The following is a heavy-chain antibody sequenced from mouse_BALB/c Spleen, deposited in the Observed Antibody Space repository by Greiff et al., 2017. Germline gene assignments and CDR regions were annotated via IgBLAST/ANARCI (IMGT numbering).Heavy chain of an antibody. J-gene: IGHJ3*01. CDR2: IWAGGST. CDR1: GFSLTSYG. V-gene: IGHV2-9*02. CDR3: ARVFYDYDAWFAY. D-gene: IGHD2-4*01. Sequence: VKLVESGPGLVAPSQSLSITCTVSGFSLTSYGVHWVRQPPGKGLEWLGVIWAGGSTNYNSALMSRLSISKDNSKSQVFLKMNSLQTDDTAMYYCARVFYDYDAWFAYWGQGTLVTVSA.